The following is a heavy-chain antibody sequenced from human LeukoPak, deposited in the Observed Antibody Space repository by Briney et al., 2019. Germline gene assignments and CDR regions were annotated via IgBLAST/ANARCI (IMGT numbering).Heavy chain of an antibody. CDR2: IYYSGST. J-gene: IGHJ3*02. D-gene: IGHD5-18*01. CDR3: ARASQLWLGPGSFDI. V-gene: IGHV4-39*02. Sequence: PSETLSLTCTVSGGSISSSSYYWGWIRQPPGKGLEWIGSIYYSGSTYYNPSLKSRVTISVDTSKSQFSLKLSSVTAADTAVYYCARASQLWLGPGSFDIWGQGTMVTVSS. CDR1: GGSISSSSYY.